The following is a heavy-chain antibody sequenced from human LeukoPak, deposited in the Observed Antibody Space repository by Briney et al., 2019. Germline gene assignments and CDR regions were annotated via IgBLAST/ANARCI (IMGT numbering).Heavy chain of an antibody. D-gene: IGHD4-23*01. J-gene: IGHJ4*02. CDR3: ARGPDYGGNSL. Sequence: GASVKVTCKASGGTFSSYAISWVRQAPGQGLEWMGGIIPIFGTANYAQKFQGRVTITADESTSTAYMELSSLRSEDTAVYYCARGPDYGGNSLWGQGTLVTVSS. V-gene: IGHV1-69*13. CDR1: GGTFSSYA. CDR2: IIPIFGTA.